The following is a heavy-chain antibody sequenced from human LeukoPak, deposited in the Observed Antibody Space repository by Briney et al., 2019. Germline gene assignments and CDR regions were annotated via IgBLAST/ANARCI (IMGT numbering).Heavy chain of an antibody. CDR3: ARMPRGPDV. D-gene: IGHD2-2*01. V-gene: IGHV3-7*01. CDR1: GFTFSSHW. CDR2: IKQDGSEK. J-gene: IGHJ6*04. Sequence: PGGSLRLSCAASGFTFSSHWMVWVRQAPGKGLEWVASIKQDGSEKYYVDSMKGRFTISRDNAKNSLYLQMNSLRAEDTAVYYCARMPRGPDVWGKGTTVTVSS.